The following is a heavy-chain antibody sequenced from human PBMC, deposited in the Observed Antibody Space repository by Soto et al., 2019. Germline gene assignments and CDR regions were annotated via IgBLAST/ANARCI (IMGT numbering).Heavy chain of an antibody. D-gene: IGHD3-10*01. CDR2: ISPYDDST. CDR3: AWGGYYYNNLVKLRQDGLDV. V-gene: IGHV1-18*01. CDR1: GYTFIRYG. Sequence: QVQLVQSAGEMKKPGSSVQVSCKASGYTFIRYGITWVRQAPGQGFEWMGRISPYDDSTIYAQKLQGRATMTADTPTRLVNLSLRGVQSDATAVYYSAWGGYYYNNLVKLRQDGLDVWGQGTSGSGSS. J-gene: IGHJ6*02.